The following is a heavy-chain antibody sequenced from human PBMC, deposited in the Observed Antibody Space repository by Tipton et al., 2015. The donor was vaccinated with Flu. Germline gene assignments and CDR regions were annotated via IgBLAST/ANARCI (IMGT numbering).Heavy chain of an antibody. J-gene: IGHJ3*01. CDR3: VARLGLWGYDSWSDYPQAGVFDL. V-gene: IGHV4-61*02. CDR2: IHTNGDT. CDR1: GVSITSGDYF. D-gene: IGHD3-3*01. Sequence: TLSLTCTVSGVSITSGDYFWTWIRQPAGKGLEWIGRIHTNGDTIYNASLESRVTISVDMSKNQLSLKLRSVTAADTAVYYCVARLGLWGYDSWSDYPQAGVFDLWGQGTMVTVSS.